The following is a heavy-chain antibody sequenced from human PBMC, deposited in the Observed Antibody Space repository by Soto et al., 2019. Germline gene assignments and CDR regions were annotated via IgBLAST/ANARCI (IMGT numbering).Heavy chain of an antibody. V-gene: IGHV3-33*01. Sequence: QVQLVESGGGVVQPGRSLRLSCAASGFTFSSYGMHWVRQAPGNGLEWVAVIWYDGSNKYYADSVKGRFTISRDNSKNTLYLQMNCLRAADTAVYYCAREIFSYGSSPFDPWGQGTLVTVSS. CDR2: IWYDGSNK. J-gene: IGHJ5*02. CDR1: GFTFSSYG. CDR3: AREIFSYGSSPFDP. D-gene: IGHD5-18*01.